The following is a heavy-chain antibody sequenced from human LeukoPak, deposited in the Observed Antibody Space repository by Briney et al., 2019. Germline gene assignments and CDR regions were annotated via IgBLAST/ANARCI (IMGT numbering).Heavy chain of an antibody. CDR3: AKDRRYGSGSYYFDY. J-gene: IGHJ4*02. CDR2: ISGSGGST. Sequence: GGSLRLSCAASGFTFSSYAMSWVRQAPGKGLEGVSAISGSGGSTYYADSVKGRFTISRDNSKNTLYLQMNSLRAEDTAVYYWAKDRRYGSGSYYFDYCGQGTLVTVSS. D-gene: IGHD3-10*01. V-gene: IGHV3-23*01. CDR1: GFTFSSYA.